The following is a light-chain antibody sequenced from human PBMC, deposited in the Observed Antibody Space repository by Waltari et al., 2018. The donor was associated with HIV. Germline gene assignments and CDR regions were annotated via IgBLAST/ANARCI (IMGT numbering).Light chain of an antibody. Sequence: SALTQPASVSGSPGQSITISCTGTSSDVGAYNLVSWYQQHPGKAPKFIIYEVNKRPSEVSIRFSGSKSVNTASLTISGLQAEDEADYYCCSYAGRSTLEVFGGGTKVTVL. CDR3: CSYAGRSTLEV. CDR1: SSDVGAYNL. CDR2: EVN. J-gene: IGLJ2*01. V-gene: IGLV2-23*02.